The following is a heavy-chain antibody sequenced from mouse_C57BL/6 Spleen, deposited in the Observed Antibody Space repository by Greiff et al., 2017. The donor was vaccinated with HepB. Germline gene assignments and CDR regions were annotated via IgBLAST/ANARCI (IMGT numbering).Heavy chain of an antibody. V-gene: IGHV1-64*01. J-gene: IGHJ2*01. CDR2: IHPNSGST. CDR1: GYTLTSYW. Sequence: QVQLQQSGAELVKPGASVKLSCKASGYTLTSYWMHWVKQRPGQGLEWIGMIHPNSGSTNYNEKFKSKATLTVDKSSSTAYMQLSSLTSEDSAVYYCARHYGSSSYYFDYWGQGTTLTVSS. CDR3: ARHYGSSSYYFDY. D-gene: IGHD1-1*01.